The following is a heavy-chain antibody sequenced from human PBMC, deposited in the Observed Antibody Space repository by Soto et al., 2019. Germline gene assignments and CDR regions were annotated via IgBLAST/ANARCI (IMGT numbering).Heavy chain of an antibody. CDR1: GFTVSSNY. D-gene: IGHD6-13*01. CDR2: IYSGGST. J-gene: IGHJ6*02. Sequence: LRLSCAASGFTVSSNYMSWVRQAPGKGLEWVSVIYSGGSTYYADSVKGRFTISRDNSKNTLYLQMNSLRAEDTAVYYCARVRAAGGFPSRYYYYYGMGVWGQGTTVTVSS. CDR3: ARVRAAGGFPSRYYYYYGMGV. V-gene: IGHV3-66*01.